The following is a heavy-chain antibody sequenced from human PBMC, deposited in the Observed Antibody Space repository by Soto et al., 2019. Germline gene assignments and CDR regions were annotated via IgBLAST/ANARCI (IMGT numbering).Heavy chain of an antibody. CDR1: GGSFSGYY. V-gene: IGHV4-34*01. J-gene: IGHJ4*02. D-gene: IGHD3-22*01. CDR3: ARGAYYYDSSRYKYYFDY. CDR2: INHSGST. Sequence: PSETLSLTCAVYGGSFSGYYWSGIRQPPGKGREWIGEINHSGSTNYNPSLKSRVTISVDTSKNQFSLKLSSVTAADTAVYYCARGAYYYDSSRYKYYFDYWGQGTLVTVSS.